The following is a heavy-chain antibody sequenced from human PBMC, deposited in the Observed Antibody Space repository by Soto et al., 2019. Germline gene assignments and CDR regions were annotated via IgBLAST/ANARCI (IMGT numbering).Heavy chain of an antibody. CDR2: ISYDGSNK. D-gene: IGHD3-10*01. Sequence: GGSLRLSCAASGFTFSSYGMHWVRQAPGKGLEWVAVISYDGSNKYYADSVKGRFTISRDNSKNTLYLQMNSLRAEDTAVYYCAKEYYYVSGSYYIFDYWCQGTLVTVSS. CDR1: GFTFSSYG. J-gene: IGHJ4*02. V-gene: IGHV3-30*18. CDR3: AKEYYYVSGSYYIFDY.